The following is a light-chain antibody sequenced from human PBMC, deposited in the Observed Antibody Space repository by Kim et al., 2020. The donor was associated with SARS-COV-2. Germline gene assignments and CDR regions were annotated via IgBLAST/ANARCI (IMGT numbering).Light chain of an antibody. CDR1: HSLSNNN. Sequence: PGEKATLSCRASHSLSNNNLAWYQPKRGPAPRLLIFCASSRSTGIPARFSGSGSRADFTLTISRVEPEDFAVYYCQQYGGSSITFGQGTRLEIK. CDR2: CAS. J-gene: IGKJ5*01. V-gene: IGKV3-20*01. CDR3: QQYGGSSIT.